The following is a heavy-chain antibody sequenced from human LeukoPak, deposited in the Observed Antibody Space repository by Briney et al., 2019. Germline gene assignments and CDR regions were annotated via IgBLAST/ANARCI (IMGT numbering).Heavy chain of an antibody. Sequence: SETLSLTCAVSGGSFSDYDWSWIRQPPGKGLEWIGEINHSGSTNCDPSLKSRISKSIDTSKSQFSLNLRSVTAADTAVYYCARYVPVKTGTTRSSFDFWGQGTLVTVSS. J-gene: IGHJ4*02. D-gene: IGHD1-1*01. CDR3: ARYVPVKTGTTRSSFDF. CDR1: GGSFSDYD. CDR2: INHSGST. V-gene: IGHV4-34*10.